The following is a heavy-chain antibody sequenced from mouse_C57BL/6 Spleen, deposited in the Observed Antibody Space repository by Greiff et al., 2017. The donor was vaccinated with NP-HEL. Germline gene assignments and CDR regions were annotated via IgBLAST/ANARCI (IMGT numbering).Heavy chain of an antibody. CDR1: GYTFTSYW. V-gene: IGHV1-72*01. D-gene: IGHD1-1*01. CDR3: ARGYYYGSSWDFDY. CDR2: IDPYSGGT. Sequence: QVQLQQSGAELVKPGASVKLSCKASGYTFTSYWMHWVKQRPGRGLEWIGRIDPYSGGTKYNEKFKSKATLTVDKPSSTAYMQLSSLTSEDSAVYYGARGYYYGSSWDFDYWGQGTTLTVSS. J-gene: IGHJ2*01.